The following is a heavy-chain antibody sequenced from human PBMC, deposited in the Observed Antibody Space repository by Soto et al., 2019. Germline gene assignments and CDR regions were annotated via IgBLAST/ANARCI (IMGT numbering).Heavy chain of an antibody. CDR3: ARNERLQLWADYYYYGMDV. V-gene: IGHV1-69*13. CDR1: GGTFSSYA. D-gene: IGHD5-18*01. Sequence: SVKVSCKASGGTFSSYAISWVRQAPGQGLEWMGGIIPIFGTANYAQKFQGRVTITADESTSTAYMELSSLRSEDTAVYYCARNERLQLWADYYYYGMDVWGQGTTVTVSS. CDR2: IIPIFGTA. J-gene: IGHJ6*02.